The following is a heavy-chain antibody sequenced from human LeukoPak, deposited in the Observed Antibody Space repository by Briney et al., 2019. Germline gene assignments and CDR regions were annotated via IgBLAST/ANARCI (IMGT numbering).Heavy chain of an antibody. CDR3: ARDESYDSSGYYVSDYYYYMDV. D-gene: IGHD3-22*01. V-gene: IGHV4-34*01. Sequence: SETLSLTCAVYGGSFSGYYWSWIRQPPGKGLEWIGEINHSGSTNYNPSLKSRVTISVDRSKNQFSLKLSSVTAVDTAVYYCARDESYDSSGYYVSDYYYYMDVWGKGTTVTVSS. CDR2: INHSGST. J-gene: IGHJ6*03. CDR1: GGSFSGYY.